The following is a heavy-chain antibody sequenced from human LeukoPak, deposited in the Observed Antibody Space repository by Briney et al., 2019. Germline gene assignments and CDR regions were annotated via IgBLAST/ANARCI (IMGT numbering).Heavy chain of an antibody. V-gene: IGHV3-72*01. CDR3: ARGGYYYDSSGYYDY. D-gene: IGHD3-22*01. J-gene: IGHJ4*02. CDR2: TRNKADSYTT. CDR1: GFTFSDHY. Sequence: GGSLRRSGAASGFTFSDHYMDWVRQAPGKGLEWVGRTRNKADSYTTEYAASVKGRFTISRDDSKNSLYLQMNRLKTEDTAVYYCARGGYYYDSSGYYDYWGQGTLVTVSS.